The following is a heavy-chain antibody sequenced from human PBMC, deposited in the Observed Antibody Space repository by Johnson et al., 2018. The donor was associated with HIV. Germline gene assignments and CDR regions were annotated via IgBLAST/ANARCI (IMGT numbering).Heavy chain of an antibody. CDR2: IHSGSTI. V-gene: IGHV3-69-1*01. J-gene: IGHJ3*02. CDR1: DFTVSGNY. D-gene: IGHD3-10*01. CDR3: ARVMVQGDAFDI. Sequence: VQLVESGGGVVRPGGSLRLSCAASDFTVSGNYMSWVRQAPGKGLEWVSLIHSGSTIYSDASVTGRFTISRDNAKNSLYLQMNSLRAEDTAVYYCARVMVQGDAFDIWGQGTMVTVSS.